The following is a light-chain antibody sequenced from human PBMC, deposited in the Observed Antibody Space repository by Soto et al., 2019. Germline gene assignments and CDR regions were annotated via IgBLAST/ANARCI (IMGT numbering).Light chain of an antibody. Sequence: EIVMTQSPVTLSLSPGERATLSCRASQNIGSNLAWYQQRPGQAHRLLIYGASTRATGIPARFSGSGSGTEFTLTISSLQSEDFAVYYCQHHDNWPYTFGQGTKLEIK. V-gene: IGKV3-15*01. CDR2: GAS. CDR3: QHHDNWPYT. J-gene: IGKJ2*01. CDR1: QNIGSN.